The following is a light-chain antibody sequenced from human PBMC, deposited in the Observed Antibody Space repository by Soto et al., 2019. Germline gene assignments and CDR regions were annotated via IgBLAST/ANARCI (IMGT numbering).Light chain of an antibody. J-gene: IGKJ1*01. V-gene: IGKV3-20*01. CDR2: GTS. Sequence: EIVLTQSPGTLSLSPGDRATLSCRASQSVSTSFLAWYQQTPGQAPRLLIYGTSSRATGIPDRFSGSGSATDFTLTISRLEPEDFAVYYCHQFDSSLTFGQGTTVEIK. CDR1: QSVSTSF. CDR3: HQFDSSLT.